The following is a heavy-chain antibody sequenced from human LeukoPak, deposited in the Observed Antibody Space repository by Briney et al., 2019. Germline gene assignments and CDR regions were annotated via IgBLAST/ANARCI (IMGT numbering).Heavy chain of an antibody. CDR2: IYTSGST. D-gene: IGHD2-2*01. J-gene: IGHJ6*03. Sequence: SETLSLTCTVSGGSISSGSYYWSWIRQPAGKGLEWIGRIYTSGSTNYNPSLKSRVTMSVDTSKNQFSLKLSSVTAADTAVYYCARIVPAPTDYYYYYYMDVWGKGTTVTVSS. CDR1: GGSISSGSYY. V-gene: IGHV4-61*02. CDR3: ARIVPAPTDYYYYYYMDV.